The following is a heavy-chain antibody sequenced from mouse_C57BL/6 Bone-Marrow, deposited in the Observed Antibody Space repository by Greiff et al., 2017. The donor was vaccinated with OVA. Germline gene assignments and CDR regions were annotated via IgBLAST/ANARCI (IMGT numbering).Heavy chain of an antibody. CDR1: GYTFTSYW. D-gene: IGHD1-1*01. CDR2: IDPNSGGT. J-gene: IGHJ4*01. CDR3: ASHYYGSSCYAMDY. V-gene: IGHV1-72*01. Sequence: QVQLQQPGAELVKPGASVKLSCKASGYTFTSYWMPWVKQRPGRGLEWIGRIDPNSGGTKYTEKFKSKATLTVDKPSSTAYMQLSGQTSEDSAVYYCASHYYGSSCYAMDYWGQGTSVTVSS.